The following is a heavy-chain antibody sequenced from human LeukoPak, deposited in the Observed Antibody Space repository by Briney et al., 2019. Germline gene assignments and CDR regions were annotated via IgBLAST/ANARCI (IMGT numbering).Heavy chain of an antibody. Sequence: GRSLRLSCAASGFTFSSYGMHWVRRAPGKGLEWVAVIWYDGSNKYYADSVKGRFTISRDNSKNTLYLQMNSLRAEDTAVYYCARDLIGVVVVPAAMGAHLDYYYYGMDVWGKGTTVTVSS. V-gene: IGHV3-33*01. CDR3: ARDLIGVVVVPAAMGAHLDYYYYGMDV. D-gene: IGHD2-2*01. J-gene: IGHJ6*04. CDR1: GFTFSSYG. CDR2: IWYDGSNK.